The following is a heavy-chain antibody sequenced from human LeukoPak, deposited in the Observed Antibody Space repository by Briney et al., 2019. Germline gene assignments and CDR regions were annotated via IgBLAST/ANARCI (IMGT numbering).Heavy chain of an antibody. CDR3: ASPGYSSSWDP. CDR1: GGSFSGYY. Sequence: SETLSLTCAVYGGSFSGYYWSWIRQPPGKGLEWIGEINHSGSTNYNPPLKSRVTISVDTSKNQFSLKLSSVTAADTAVYYCASPGYSSSWDPWGQGTLVTVSS. CDR2: INHSGST. V-gene: IGHV4-34*01. J-gene: IGHJ5*02. D-gene: IGHD6-13*01.